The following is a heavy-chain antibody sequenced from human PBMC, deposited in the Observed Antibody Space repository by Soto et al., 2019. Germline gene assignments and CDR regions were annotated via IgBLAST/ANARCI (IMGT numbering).Heavy chain of an antibody. V-gene: IGHV3-23*01. Sequence: EVQLLESGGGLVQPGGSLRLSCAASGFTFSSYAMSWVRQAPGKGLEWVSGVSGISGSGGSTYYADSVKGRFTISXXXXXXXXXXXXXXXXXXXXXXYYXXXXXXGXVSDAFDIWGQGTMVTVSS. CDR3: XXXXXGXVSDAFDI. D-gene: IGHD3-10*01. CDR1: GFTFSSYA. CDR2: ISGSGGST. J-gene: IGHJ3*02.